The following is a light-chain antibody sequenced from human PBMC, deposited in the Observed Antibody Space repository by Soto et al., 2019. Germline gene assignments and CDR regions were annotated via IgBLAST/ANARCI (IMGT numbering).Light chain of an antibody. J-gene: IGKJ5*01. V-gene: IGKV3D-20*01. CDR3: QQYGSLIT. Sequence: EIVLTQSPATVSLSPGERATLSCGASQSVYSNFLAWYQQKPGLAPRLLIYDASSRATGIPDRFSGSGSGTDFTLTIARLEPEDFAVYYCQQYGSLITFGQGTRLEV. CDR2: DAS. CDR1: QSVYSNF.